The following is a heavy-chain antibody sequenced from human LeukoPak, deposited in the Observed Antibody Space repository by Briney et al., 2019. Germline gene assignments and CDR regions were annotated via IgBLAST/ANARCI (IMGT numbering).Heavy chain of an antibody. V-gene: IGHV3-30*02. CDR1: GFTFSSYG. D-gene: IGHD2-2*01. Sequence: GGSLRLSCAASGFTFSSYGMHWVRQAPGKGLEWVAVIWYDGSNKYYADSVKGRFTISRGNSKNTLYLQMNSLRAEDTAVYYCAKDYCSSTSCYPSYFDYWGQGTLVTVSS. CDR2: IWYDGSNK. CDR3: AKDYCSSTSCYPSYFDY. J-gene: IGHJ4*02.